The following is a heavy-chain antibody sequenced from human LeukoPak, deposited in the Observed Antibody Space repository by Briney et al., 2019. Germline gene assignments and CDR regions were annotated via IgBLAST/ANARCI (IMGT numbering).Heavy chain of an antibody. CDR1: GGTFSSYA. CDR3: ARNYYDSSGCDY. D-gene: IGHD3-22*01. CDR2: IIPILGIA. V-gene: IGHV1-69*04. Sequence: SVKVSCKASGGTFSSYAISWVRQAPGQGLEWMGRIIPILGIANYAQKFQGRVTITRDTSASTAYMELSSLRSEDTAVYYCARNYYDSSGCDYWGQGTLVTVSS. J-gene: IGHJ4*02.